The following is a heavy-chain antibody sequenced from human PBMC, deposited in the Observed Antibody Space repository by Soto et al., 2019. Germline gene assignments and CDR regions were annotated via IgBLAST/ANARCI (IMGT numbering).Heavy chain of an antibody. CDR2: ISYDGSNK. J-gene: IGHJ6*02. CDR3: ARERRTVRSTDDYYYYGMDV. CDR1: GFTFSSYA. V-gene: IGHV3-30-3*01. Sequence: GGSLRLSCAASGFTFSSYAMHWVRQAPGKGLEWVAVISYDGSNKYYADSVKGRFTISRDNSKNTLYLQMNSLRAEDTAVYYCARERRTVRSTDDYYYYGMDVWGQGTTVTVSS. D-gene: IGHD1-1*01.